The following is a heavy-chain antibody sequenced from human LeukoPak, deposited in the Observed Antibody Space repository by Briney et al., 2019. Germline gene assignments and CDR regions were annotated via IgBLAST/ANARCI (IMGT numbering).Heavy chain of an antibody. J-gene: IGHJ4*02. V-gene: IGHV3-30*02. CDR1: GFTFSSYG. CDR2: IRYDGSNK. CDR3: ATGGKTGTTWDY. D-gene: IGHD1-1*01. Sequence: GGSLRLSCAASGFTFSSYGMHWVRQAPGKGLEWVAFIRYDGSNKYYADSVKGRFTISRDNSKNTLYLQMNSLRAEDTAVYYCATGGKTGTTWDYWGQGTLVTVSS.